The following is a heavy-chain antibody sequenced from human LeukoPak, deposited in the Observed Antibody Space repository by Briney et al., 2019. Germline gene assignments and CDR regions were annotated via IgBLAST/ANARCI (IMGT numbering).Heavy chain of an antibody. J-gene: IGHJ4*02. D-gene: IGHD3-22*01. CDR1: GFTFSDYY. V-gene: IGHV3-30-3*01. CDR3: ARDRYYYDSSGSLDY. Sequence: GGSLRLSCAASGFTFSDYYMSWIRQAPGKGLEWVAVISYDGSNKYYADSVKGRFTISRDNSKNTLYLQMNSLRAEDTAVYYCARDRYYYDSSGSLDYWGQGTLATVSS. CDR2: ISYDGSNK.